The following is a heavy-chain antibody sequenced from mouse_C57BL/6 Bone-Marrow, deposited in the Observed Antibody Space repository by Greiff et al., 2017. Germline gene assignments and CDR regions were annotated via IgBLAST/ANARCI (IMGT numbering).Heavy chain of an antibody. CDR3: SSLDGNYFDF. J-gene: IGHJ2*01. CDR1: GFNFKDDY. CDR2: IDPEIGDT. D-gene: IGHD2-1*01. V-gene: IGHV14-4*01. Sequence: VHVKQSGAELVRPGASVKLSCTASGFNFKDDYIHWVKQRPEPGLEWIGWIDPEIGDTEYASKFQGKATITSDTSSTTAYLQLSSLTSEDTAVYYCSSLDGNYFDFWGQGTPLTVAS.